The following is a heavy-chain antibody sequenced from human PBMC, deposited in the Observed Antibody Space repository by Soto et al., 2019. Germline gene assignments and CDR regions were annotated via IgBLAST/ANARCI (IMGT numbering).Heavy chain of an antibody. D-gene: IGHD6-13*01. CDR3: ARAGSFVAAAGTPYYYYGMDV. Sequence: QVQLQESGPGLVKPSQTLSLTCTVSGGSISSGGYYWSWIRQHPGKGLEWIGYIYYSGSTYYNPSLKSRVTISVDTSKNQFSLKLSSVTAADTAVYYCARAGSFVAAAGTPYYYYGMDVWGQGTTVTVSS. V-gene: IGHV4-31*03. J-gene: IGHJ6*02. CDR1: GGSISSGGYY. CDR2: IYYSGST.